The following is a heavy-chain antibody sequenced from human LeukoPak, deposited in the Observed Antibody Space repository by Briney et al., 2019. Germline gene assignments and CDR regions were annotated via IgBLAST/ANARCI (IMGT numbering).Heavy chain of an antibody. J-gene: IGHJ4*02. CDR3: ARNGRVITDY. D-gene: IGHD3/OR15-3a*01. CDR2: ISSSSTI. CDR1: GFTFSSYS. V-gene: IGHV3-48*04. Sequence: PGGSLRLSCAASGFTFSSYSMNWVRQAPGRGLEWVSYISSSSTIYYADSVKGRFTISRDNAKNSLYLQMNSLRAEDTAVYYCARNGRVITDYWGQGTLVTVSS.